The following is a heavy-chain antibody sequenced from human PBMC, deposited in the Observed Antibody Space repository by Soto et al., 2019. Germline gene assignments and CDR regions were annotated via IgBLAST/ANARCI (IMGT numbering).Heavy chain of an antibody. Sequence: GGSLRLSCAASGFIFTNYWMRWVRQVPGRGLVWVSGITHDGSGTKYADSVKGRFTISRDNAKNSLYLEMNSLRAEDTAVYYCARESEDLTSNFDYWGQGTLVTVSS. CDR2: ITHDGSGT. J-gene: IGHJ4*02. CDR1: GFIFTNYW. CDR3: ARESEDLTSNFDY. V-gene: IGHV3-74*01.